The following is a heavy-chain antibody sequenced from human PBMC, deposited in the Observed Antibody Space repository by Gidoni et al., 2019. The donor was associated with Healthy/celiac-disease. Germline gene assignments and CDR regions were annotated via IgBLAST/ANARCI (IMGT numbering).Heavy chain of an antibody. CDR3: ARGVAVHFDY. CDR1: GGSFSGYY. V-gene: IGHV4-34*01. D-gene: IGHD2-15*01. Sequence: QVQLQQWGAGLLKPPDTLSLTCAVYGGSFSGYYWSWIRQPPGKGLEWIGEINHSGSTNYNPSLKSRVTISVDTSKNQFSLKLSSVTAADTAVYYCARGVAVHFDYWGQGTLVTVSS. J-gene: IGHJ4*02. CDR2: INHSGST.